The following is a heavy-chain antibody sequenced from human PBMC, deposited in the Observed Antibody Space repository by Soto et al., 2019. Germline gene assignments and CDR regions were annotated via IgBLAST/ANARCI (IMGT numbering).Heavy chain of an antibody. CDR1: GGSFSGYY. CDR3: ARGPGGIVVVVAAFDY. V-gene: IGHV4-34*01. CDR2: INHSGST. Sequence: QVQLQQWGAGLLKPSETLSLTCAVYGGSFSGYYWSWIRQPPGKGLEWIGEINHSGSTNYNPSLKSRVTISGDTSKTQFSLKLSSVTAADAAVYYCARGPGGIVVVVAAFDYWGQGTLVTVSS. D-gene: IGHD2-15*01. J-gene: IGHJ4*02.